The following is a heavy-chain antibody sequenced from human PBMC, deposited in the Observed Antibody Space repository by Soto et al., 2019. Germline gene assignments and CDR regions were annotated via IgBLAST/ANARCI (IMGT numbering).Heavy chain of an antibody. J-gene: IGHJ4*02. CDR3: AKDPLQYDFWSGYPPWYFDY. CDR2: IYPGDSDT. D-gene: IGHD3-3*01. Sequence: GESLKISCKGSGYSFTSYWIGWVRQMPGKGLEWMGIIYPGDSDTRYSPSFQGRFTISRDNSKNTLYLQMNSLRAEDTAVYYCAKDPLQYDFWSGYPPWYFDYWGQGTLVTVSS. V-gene: IGHV5-51*01. CDR1: GYSFTSYW.